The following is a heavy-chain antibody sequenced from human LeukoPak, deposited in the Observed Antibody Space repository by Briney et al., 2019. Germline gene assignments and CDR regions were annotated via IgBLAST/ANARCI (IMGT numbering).Heavy chain of an antibody. Sequence: SETLSLTCTVSGGSIGSRYYYWGWIRQPPGKGLEWIGSISYSGNTYYNPSLKSRVTISVDTSKNQFSLKLSSVTAADTAMYYCARHQYNSGPTFYYYFYGMDVWGQGTTVTVSS. CDR2: ISYSGNT. D-gene: IGHD6-25*01. J-gene: IGHJ6*02. CDR1: GGSIGSRYYY. V-gene: IGHV4-39*01. CDR3: ARHQYNSGPTFYYYFYGMDV.